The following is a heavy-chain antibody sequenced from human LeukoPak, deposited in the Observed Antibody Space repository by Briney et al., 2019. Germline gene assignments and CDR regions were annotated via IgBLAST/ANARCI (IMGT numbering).Heavy chain of an antibody. CDR2: MSHTGYT. D-gene: IGHD6-6*01. CDR3: ARGGASSLPFDF. J-gene: IGHJ4*02. V-gene: IGHV4-59*11. Sequence: SETLSLACAVSGASISSHYWGWIRQPPGKALEWIAYMSHTGYTNYSPSLGSRVTISLDTSNQMLSLKLKSVTAADTAVYYCARGGASSLPFDFWGPGTLVTVSS. CDR1: GASISSHY.